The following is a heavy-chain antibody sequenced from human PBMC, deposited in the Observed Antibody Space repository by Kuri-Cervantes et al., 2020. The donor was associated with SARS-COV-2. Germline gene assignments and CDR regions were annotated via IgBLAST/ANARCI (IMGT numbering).Heavy chain of an antibody. V-gene: IGHV3-23*01. D-gene: IGHD4-11*01. CDR2: ISGSGGSI. CDR3: AKVPGYGNYGYYYFYMDV. J-gene: IGHJ6*03. CDR1: GFTFRTYA. Sequence: GESLKISCAASGFTFRTYAMSWVRQAPGKGLEWVSTISGSGGSIDYAVSVKGRFTISRDNSKNTAYLQLTSLRVEDTAVYYCAKVPGYGNYGYYYFYMDVWGKGTSVTVSS.